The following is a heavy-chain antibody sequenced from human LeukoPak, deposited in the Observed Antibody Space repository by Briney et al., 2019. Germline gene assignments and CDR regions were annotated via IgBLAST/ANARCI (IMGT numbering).Heavy chain of an antibody. CDR1: GYSISSGYY. J-gene: IGHJ6*03. CDR3: ASLTGYYYYYMDV. Sequence: PSETLSLTCAVSGYSISSGYYWGWIRQPPGKGLEWTGSIYHSGSTYYNPSLKSRVTISVDTSKNQFSLKLSSVTAADTAVYYCASLTGYYYYYMDVWGKGTTVTVSS. D-gene: IGHD4/OR15-4a*01. V-gene: IGHV4-38-2*01. CDR2: IYHSGST.